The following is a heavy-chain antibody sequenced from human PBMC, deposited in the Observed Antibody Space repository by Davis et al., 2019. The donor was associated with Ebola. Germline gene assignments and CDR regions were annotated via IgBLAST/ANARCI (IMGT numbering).Heavy chain of an antibody. V-gene: IGHV1-24*01. D-gene: IGHD6-19*01. CDR2: FDPEDGET. J-gene: IGHJ5*02. Sequence: ASVKVSCKVSGYTLTELSMHWVRQAPGKGLEWMGGFDPEDGETIYAQKFQGRVTMTEDTSTDTAYMALSSLRSEDTAVYYCATDLTPYSSGWYNWFDPWGQGTLVTVSS. CDR3: ATDLTPYSSGWYNWFDP. CDR1: GYTLTELS.